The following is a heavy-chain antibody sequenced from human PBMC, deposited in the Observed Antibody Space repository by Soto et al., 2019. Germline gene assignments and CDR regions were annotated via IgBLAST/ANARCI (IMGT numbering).Heavy chain of an antibody. CDR3: ARGQPTYWYFGY. CDR2: VNHSGST. D-gene: IGHD2-15*01. Sequence: QVQLQEWGAGLLKPSETLSLTCAVFGASFSGYHWSWIRQPPGKGLEWIGEVNHSGSTNYNMSLKSRVTISVDTSKNQFSLKLISVTAADTAVYYCARGQPTYWYFGYWGPGTLVTVAS. CDR1: GASFSGYH. V-gene: IGHV4-34*01. J-gene: IGHJ4*02.